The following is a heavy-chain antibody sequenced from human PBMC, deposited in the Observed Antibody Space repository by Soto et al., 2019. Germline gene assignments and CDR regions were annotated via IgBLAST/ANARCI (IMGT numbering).Heavy chain of an antibody. CDR2: IYSGGST. CDR3: ARALTPYQVYYYYYMDV. J-gene: IGHJ6*03. Sequence: GGSLRLSCAASGFTVSSNYMSWVRQAPGKGLEWVSVIYSGGSTYYADSVKGRFTISRDNSKNTLYLQMNSLRAEDTAVYYCARALTPYQVYYYYYMDVWGKGTTVTVSS. D-gene: IGHD2-15*01. V-gene: IGHV3-66*01. CDR1: GFTVSSNY.